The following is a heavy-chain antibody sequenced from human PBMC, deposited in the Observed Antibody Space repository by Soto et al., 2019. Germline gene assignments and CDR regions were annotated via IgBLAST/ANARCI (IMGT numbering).Heavy chain of an antibody. CDR2: ISYDGSNK. CDR1: GFTFSSYA. J-gene: IGHJ4*02. D-gene: IGHD2-2*02. CDR3: AREDRDIVVVPAAILPDY. Sequence: GGSLRLSCAASGFTFSSYAMHWVRQAPGKGLEWVAVISYDGSNKYYADSVKGRFTISRDNSKNTLYLQMNSLRAEDTAVYYCAREDRDIVVVPAAILPDYWGQGTLVTVSS. V-gene: IGHV3-30-3*01.